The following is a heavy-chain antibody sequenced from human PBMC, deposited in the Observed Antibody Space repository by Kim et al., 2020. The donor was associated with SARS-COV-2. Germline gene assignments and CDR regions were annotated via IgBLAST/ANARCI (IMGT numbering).Heavy chain of an antibody. J-gene: IGHJ4*02. V-gene: IGHV3-23*01. Sequence: ADPVKGRFIISRDKSKNTVHLEMSSLRVEDTAVYYCAKASGQGSETTPFDYWGQGTLVTVSS. D-gene: IGHD3-10*01. CDR3: AKASGQGSETTPFDY.